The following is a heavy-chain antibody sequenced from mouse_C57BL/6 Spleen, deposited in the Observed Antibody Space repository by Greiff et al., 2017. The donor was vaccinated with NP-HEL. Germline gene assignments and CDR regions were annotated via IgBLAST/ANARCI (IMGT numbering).Heavy chain of an antibody. D-gene: IGHD1-1*01. CDR3: ARITTVVERYFDV. CDR2: ISSGSSTI. J-gene: IGHJ1*03. Sequence: EVMLVESGGGLVKPGGSLKLSCAASGFTFSDYGMHWVRQAPEKGLEWVAYISSGSSTIYYADTVKGRFTITRDNAKNTLFLQMTSLTSEDTAVYYCARITTVVERYFDVWGTGTTVTVSS. V-gene: IGHV5-17*01. CDR1: GFTFSDYG.